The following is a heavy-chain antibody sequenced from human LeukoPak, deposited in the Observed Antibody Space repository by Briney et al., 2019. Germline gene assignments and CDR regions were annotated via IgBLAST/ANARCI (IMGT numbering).Heavy chain of an antibody. CDR3: ARGGLAAAGTRYWFDP. V-gene: IGHV1-18*01. J-gene: IGHJ5*02. Sequence: ASVTVSCTASGYTFTSYGISWVRQAPGQGLEWMGWISAYNGNTNYAQKLQGRVTMTTDTSPSTAYMELRSLRSDDTAVYYCARGGLAAAGTRYWFDPWGQGTLVTVPS. D-gene: IGHD6-13*01. CDR1: GYTFTSYG. CDR2: ISAYNGNT.